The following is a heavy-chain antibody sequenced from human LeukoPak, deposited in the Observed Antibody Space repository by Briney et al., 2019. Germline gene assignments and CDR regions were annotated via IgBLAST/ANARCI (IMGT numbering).Heavy chain of an antibody. D-gene: IGHD2-15*01. CDR3: ARDRVDRDYGMDV. V-gene: IGHV1-46*01. J-gene: IGHJ6*02. CDR1: GYTFTSYY. Sequence: GASVKVSCKASGYTFTSYYMHWVRQAPGQGLEWMGIINPSDGSTSYAQKFQGRVTMTRDTSTSTVYMELSSLRSEDTAVYYCARDRVDRDYGMDVWGQGTTVTVSS. CDR2: INPSDGST.